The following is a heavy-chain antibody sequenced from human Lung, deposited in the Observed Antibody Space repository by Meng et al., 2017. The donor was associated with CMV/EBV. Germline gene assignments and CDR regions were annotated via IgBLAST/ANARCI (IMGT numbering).Heavy chain of an antibody. CDR3: ARELGYCSSTSCYTYYYGMDV. CDR1: GGSFSGYY. V-gene: IGHV4-34*01. Sequence: SETLSLXXAVYGGSFSGYYWSWIRQPPGKGLEWIGEINHSGSTNYNPSLKSRVTISVDTSKNQFSLKLSSVTAADTAVYYCARELGYCSSTSCYTYYYGMDVWGQWPTVTVSS. J-gene: IGHJ6*02. D-gene: IGHD2-2*02. CDR2: INHSGST.